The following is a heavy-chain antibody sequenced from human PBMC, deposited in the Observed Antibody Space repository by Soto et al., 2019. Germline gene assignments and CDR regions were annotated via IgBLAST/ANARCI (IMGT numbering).Heavy chain of an antibody. J-gene: IGHJ4*02. D-gene: IGHD4-4*01. CDR1: GGSISSYY. CDR2: IFYSGST. V-gene: IGHV4-59*01. Sequence: LSLTCTVSGGSISSYYWSWIRQPPGKGLEWIGYIFYSGSTNYNPSLKSRVTISVDTSKNHFSLDLSSVTAADTAVYYCARRYGYSFDYWGQGTLVTVSS. CDR3: ARRYGYSFDY.